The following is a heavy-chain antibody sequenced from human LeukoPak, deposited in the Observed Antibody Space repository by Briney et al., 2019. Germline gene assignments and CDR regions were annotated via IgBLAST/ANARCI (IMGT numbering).Heavy chain of an antibody. D-gene: IGHD4-17*01. Sequence: GGSLRLSCAASGFTFSLYWMNWVRRAPGKGLEWVANIKQDGSEKNYVDSVKGRFTISRDNAKNSLYLQMNSLRAEDTAVYYCARDLAVTTGIGYWGQGTLVTVSS. V-gene: IGHV3-7*01. CDR1: GFTFSLYW. CDR3: ARDLAVTTGIGY. J-gene: IGHJ4*02. CDR2: IKQDGSEK.